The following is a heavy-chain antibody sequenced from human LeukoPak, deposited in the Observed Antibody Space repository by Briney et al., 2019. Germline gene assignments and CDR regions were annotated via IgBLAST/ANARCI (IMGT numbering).Heavy chain of an antibody. CDR3: VRNLAYDSFDI. Sequence: GGXXXXSCAASRFTFSSSWMAWVRQAPGKGLEWVATIKEDGSQKYYVDFVKGRFTISRDNAKNSLFLQMNSLRVEDTAVYFCVRNLAYDSFDIWGQGTMVTVSS. CDR1: RFTFSSSW. V-gene: IGHV3-7*01. D-gene: IGHD3-16*01. J-gene: IGHJ3*02. CDR2: IKEDGSQK.